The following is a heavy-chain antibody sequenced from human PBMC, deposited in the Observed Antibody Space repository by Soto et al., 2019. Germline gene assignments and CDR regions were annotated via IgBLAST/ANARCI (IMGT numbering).Heavy chain of an antibody. J-gene: IGHJ6*02. CDR2: IIPIFGTA. CDR3: ASRYSSGWLPSYYYYGMDV. D-gene: IGHD6-19*01. Sequence: GPSVKVSCKASGGTFSSYAISWVRQAPGQGLEWMGGIIPIFGTANYAQKFQGRVTITADESTSTAYMELSSLRSEYTAVYYCASRYSSGWLPSYYYYGMDVWGQGTTVTVS. V-gene: IGHV1-69*13. CDR1: GGTFSSYA.